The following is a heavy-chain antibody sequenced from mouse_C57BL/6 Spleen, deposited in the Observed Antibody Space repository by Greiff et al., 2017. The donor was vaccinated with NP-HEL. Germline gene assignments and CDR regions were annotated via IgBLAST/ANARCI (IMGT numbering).Heavy chain of an antibody. D-gene: IGHD1-1*01. CDR3: ARAGSSYEDYAMDY. CDR2: IDPSDSYT. V-gene: IGHV1-69*02. CDR1: GYTFTSYW. J-gene: IGHJ4*01. Sequence: VKLQQPGAELVKPGASVKLSCKASGYTFTSYWMHWVKQRPGRGLEWIGRIDPSDSYTNYNQKFKGKATLTVDTASSTAYMQLSSLTSEDSAVYYCARAGSSYEDYAMDYWGQGTSVTVSS.